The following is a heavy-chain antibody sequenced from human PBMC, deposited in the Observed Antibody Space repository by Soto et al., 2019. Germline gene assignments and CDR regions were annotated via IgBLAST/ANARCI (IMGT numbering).Heavy chain of an antibody. D-gene: IGHD6-13*01. CDR2: ISGSGGST. V-gene: IGHV3-23*01. Sequence: GGAPGLSFAASGFSFRAYPMTLVRQAPGKGLEWVSAISGSGGSTYFADSVKGRFTISRDNSKNTLFLQMNTLRAGDTAVYYCPKILRGSSTWSDFDSWGQGTLVTVSS. J-gene: IGHJ4*02. CDR1: GFSFRAYP. CDR3: PKILRGSSTWSDFDS.